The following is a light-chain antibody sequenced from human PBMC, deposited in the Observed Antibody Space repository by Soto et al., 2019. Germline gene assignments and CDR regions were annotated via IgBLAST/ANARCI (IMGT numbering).Light chain of an antibody. V-gene: IGLV2-14*01. J-gene: IGLJ2*01. CDR1: ASDVGDYNY. CDR3: SLYTSTRTHVI. Sequence: QSALTQPASVSGSPGQSITISCTATASDVGDYNYVSWFQRYPGKAPKLMIYDVSNRPSGVSNRFSGSKSGNTASLTISGLQAEDEADYYCSLYTSTRTHVIFGGGTKVTVL. CDR2: DVS.